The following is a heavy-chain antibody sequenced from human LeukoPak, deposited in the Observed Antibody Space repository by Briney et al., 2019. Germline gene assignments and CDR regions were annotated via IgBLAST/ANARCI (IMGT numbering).Heavy chain of an antibody. CDR2: INPNSGGT. V-gene: IGHV1-2*02. CDR1: GYTFTGYY. D-gene: IGHD3-22*01. Sequence: ASVKVSCKASGYTFTGYYMHWVRQAPGQGLEWMGWINPNSGGTNYAQKFQGRVTMTRDTSISTAYMELSRLRSDDTAVYYCARGSPAVAYYYDSSSGYWGQGTLVTVSS. J-gene: IGHJ4*02. CDR3: ARGSPAVAYYYDSSSGY.